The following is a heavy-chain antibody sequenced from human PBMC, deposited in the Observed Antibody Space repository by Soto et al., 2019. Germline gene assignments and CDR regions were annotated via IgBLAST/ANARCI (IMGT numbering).Heavy chain of an antibody. D-gene: IGHD5-12*01. CDR2: INPNSGVT. CDR3: ARDMGYEAFDI. Sequence: QVQLVQSGAEVKKPGASVKVSCKASGYTFTGYYMHWVRQAPGQGLEWMGWINPNSGVTNYAQKFQGWVTMTRDTSISTAYMELSRLRSDDTAVYYCARDMGYEAFDIWGQGTMVTVSS. CDR1: GYTFTGYY. J-gene: IGHJ3*02. V-gene: IGHV1-2*04.